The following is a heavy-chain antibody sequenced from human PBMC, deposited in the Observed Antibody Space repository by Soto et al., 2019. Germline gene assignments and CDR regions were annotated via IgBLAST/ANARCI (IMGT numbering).Heavy chain of an antibody. V-gene: IGHV3-74*01. CDR1: GFTFNTQW. D-gene: IGHD1-26*01. CDR3: ARGGAMGVDY. J-gene: IGHJ4*02. CDR2: IYFDGITT. Sequence: PGGSLRLSCTASGFTFNTQWMHWVCQAPGKGLVWVSRIYFDGITTNYADSVKGRLTVSRDNAKNTVYLHVNTLRDEDTAVYYCARGGAMGVDYWGQGTLVTVSS.